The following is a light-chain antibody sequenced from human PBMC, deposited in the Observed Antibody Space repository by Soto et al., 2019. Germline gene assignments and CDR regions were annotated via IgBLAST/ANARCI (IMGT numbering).Light chain of an antibody. V-gene: IGKV1-5*01. CDR2: DVS. Sequence: DIQMTQSPSTLSASLGDRVTITCWASQSISSWLAWYQQKPGKAPKLLIYDVSSLESGVPSRFSGSGSGTEFTLTISSLQPDDFATYYCQHYNSYSEAFGQGTKVDIK. CDR1: QSISSW. J-gene: IGKJ1*01. CDR3: QHYNSYSEA.